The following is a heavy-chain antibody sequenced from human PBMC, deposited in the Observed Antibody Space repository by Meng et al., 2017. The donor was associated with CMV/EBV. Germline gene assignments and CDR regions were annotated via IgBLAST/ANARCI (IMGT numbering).Heavy chain of an antibody. CDR3: AKDRLRMGWSGSDTEIDY. CDR2: IWYDGSNK. CDR1: GFTFSSYG. J-gene: IGHJ4*02. V-gene: IGHV3-33*06. D-gene: IGHD5-12*01. Sequence: GESLKISCAASGFTFSSYGMHWVRQAPGKGLEWVAVIWYDGSNKYYADSVKGRFTISRDNSKNTLYLQMNSLRAEDTAVYYCAKDRLRMGWSGSDTEIDYWGQGTLVTVSS.